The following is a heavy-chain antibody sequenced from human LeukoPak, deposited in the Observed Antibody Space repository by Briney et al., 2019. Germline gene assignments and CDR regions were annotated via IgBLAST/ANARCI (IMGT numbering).Heavy chain of an antibody. V-gene: IGHV1-2*02. CDR1: GYTFTSYY. CDR3: ASVYYSYDTSGILILYFDY. J-gene: IGHJ4*02. Sequence: ASVKVSCKTSGYTFTSYYMHWVRQAPGQGLEWMGWVNPTSGGTKYAQKFQGRGTMTRDTSISTAYMELSRLRSDDTAVYYCASVYYSYDTSGILILYFDYWGQGTLVTVSS. D-gene: IGHD3-22*01. CDR2: VNPTSGGT.